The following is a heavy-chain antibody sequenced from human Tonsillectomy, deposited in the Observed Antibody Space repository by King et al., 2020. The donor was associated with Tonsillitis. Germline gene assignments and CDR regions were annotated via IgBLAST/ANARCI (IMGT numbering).Heavy chain of an antibody. J-gene: IGHJ4*02. Sequence: VPLVASGGVLVPPGRSRRLSCPASGFPFGASALNWFRPAPGRGLAWVGFIRPQAYGGTPASAASVKGRFTLSSDDSKSIAYLQMNSLKIEDTAVYYCARDRRQLWSVVDYWGQGTLVT. V-gene: IGHV3-49*03. D-gene: IGHD5-18*01. CDR1: GFPFGASA. CDR3: ARDRRQLWSVVDY. CDR2: IRPQAYGGTP.